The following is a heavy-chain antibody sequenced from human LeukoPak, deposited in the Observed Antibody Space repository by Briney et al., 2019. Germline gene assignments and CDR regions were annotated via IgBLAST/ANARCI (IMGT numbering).Heavy chain of an antibody. J-gene: IGHJ4*02. CDR3: ARGSSGWNLHFDY. Sequence: PGGSLRLSCAASGFTFSSYSMNWVRQAPGKGLEWVSSISSCSSYIYYADSVKGRFTISRDNAKNSLYLQMNSLRAEDTAVYYCARGSSGWNLHFDYWGQGTLVTVSS. CDR1: GFTFSSYS. V-gene: IGHV3-21*01. D-gene: IGHD6-19*01. CDR2: ISSCSSYI.